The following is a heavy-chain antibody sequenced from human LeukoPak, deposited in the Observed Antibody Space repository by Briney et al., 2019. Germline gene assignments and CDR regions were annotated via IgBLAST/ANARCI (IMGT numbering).Heavy chain of an antibody. Sequence: PGGSLRLSCAASGFTFSSYGMSWVRQAPGKGLEWVSAISGSGGSTYYADSVKGRFTVSRDNSKNTLYLQMNSLRAEDTAVYYCAKDLFDCSGGSCYYGYFDYWGQGTLVTVSS. D-gene: IGHD2-15*01. CDR3: AKDLFDCSGGSCYYGYFDY. J-gene: IGHJ4*02. CDR1: GFTFSSYG. V-gene: IGHV3-23*01. CDR2: ISGSGGST.